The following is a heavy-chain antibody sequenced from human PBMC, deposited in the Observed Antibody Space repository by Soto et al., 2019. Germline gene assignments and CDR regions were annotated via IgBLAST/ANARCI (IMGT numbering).Heavy chain of an antibody. CDR3: AIIASSSWRERDN. V-gene: IGHV3-23*01. CDR1: GFTFSTYA. J-gene: IGHJ4*02. Sequence: EVQLLESGGGLVQPGGSLRLSCAASGFTFSTYAMSCVRQAPGQGLEWVSTINNIGGSTYHADTVKGRFTISRDSSKNTRYPQMNSLRADDTAGYYCAIIASSSWRERDNWCQGTRVSVSP. D-gene: IGHD6-13*01. CDR2: INNIGGST.